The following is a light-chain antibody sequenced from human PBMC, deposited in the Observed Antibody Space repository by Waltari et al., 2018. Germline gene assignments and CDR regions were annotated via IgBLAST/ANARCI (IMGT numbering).Light chain of an antibody. CDR2: GNS. Sequence: QSILTQPPSVSGAPGPRATIPCPGSTPPLGAPHGVTWYQQLPGTAPKLLIYGNSNRPSGVPDRFSGSKSGTSASLAITGLQAEDEADYYCQSYDSSLSVVVFGGGTKLTVL. CDR3: QSYDSSLSVVV. CDR1: TPPLGAPHG. V-gene: IGLV1-40*01. J-gene: IGLJ2*01.